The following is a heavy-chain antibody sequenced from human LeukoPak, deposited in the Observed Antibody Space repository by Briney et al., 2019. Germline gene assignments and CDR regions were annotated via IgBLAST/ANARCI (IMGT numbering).Heavy chain of an antibody. Sequence: PGGSLRLSCAASGFXFSDFYISWIRQAPGKGLESVSYISGSSSNTNYADSVKGRFTISRDNAKNSLYLQMNSLRAEDTAVYYCTRHPAEGDYWGQGTLVTVSS. V-gene: IGHV3-11*03. CDR1: GFXFSDFY. CDR2: ISGSSSNT. J-gene: IGHJ4*02. CDR3: TRHPAEGDY. D-gene: IGHD2-15*01.